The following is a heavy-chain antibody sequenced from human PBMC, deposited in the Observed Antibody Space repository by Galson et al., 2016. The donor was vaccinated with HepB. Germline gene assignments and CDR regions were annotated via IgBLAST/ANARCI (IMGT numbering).Heavy chain of an antibody. Sequence: ETLSLTCTVSGGSIRSYYWSWVRQPPGKGLEWIGYIYYTGSTDYNSSLKSRVTISVDTSKNQFSLKLSSVTAADTAVYYCARDRYKTGGMDVWGQGTTVTVSS. V-gene: IGHV4-59*01. D-gene: IGHD1-14*01. CDR3: ARDRYKTGGMDV. CDR2: IYYTGST. J-gene: IGHJ6*02. CDR1: GGSIRSYY.